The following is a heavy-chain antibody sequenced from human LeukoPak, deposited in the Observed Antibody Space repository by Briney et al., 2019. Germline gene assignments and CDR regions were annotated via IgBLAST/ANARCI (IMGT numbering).Heavy chain of an antibody. CDR1: GGSISSGTYY. Sequence: SETLSFTCIVSGGSISSGTYYWGWIRQPPGKGLEWIGNIYYSGSTYYNPSLKSRVTMSIDTSNNQFSLKLSSVTAADTAVYYCARYLGYYYYYMDVWGKGTTVTVSS. V-gene: IGHV4-39*01. D-gene: IGHD3-16*01. CDR2: IYYSGST. CDR3: ARYLGYYYYYMDV. J-gene: IGHJ6*03.